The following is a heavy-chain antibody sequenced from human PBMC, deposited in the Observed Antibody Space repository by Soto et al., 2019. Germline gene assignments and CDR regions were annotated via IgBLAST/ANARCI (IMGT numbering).Heavy chain of an antibody. D-gene: IGHD1-26*01. V-gene: IGHV1-2*04. Sequence: GASVKVSCKASGYTFTGYYMHWVRQAPGQGLEWMGWINPNSGGTNYAQKFQGWVTMTRDTSISTAYMELSRLRSDDTAVYYCARDQQGLVGAKIWYYFDYWGQGTLVTVSS. CDR3: ARDQQGLVGAKIWYYFDY. CDR2: INPNSGGT. J-gene: IGHJ4*02. CDR1: GYTFTGYY.